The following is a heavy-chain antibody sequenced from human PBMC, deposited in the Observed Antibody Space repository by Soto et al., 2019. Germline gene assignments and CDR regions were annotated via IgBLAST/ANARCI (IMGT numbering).Heavy chain of an antibody. CDR3: ARNGRFTIFGVVNYYYYGMDV. CDR1: GYSFTNYW. V-gene: IGHV5-51*01. Sequence: GESLKISCKGSGYSFTNYWIAWVRQMPGKGLEWMGIIYPDDSDTRYSPSFQGQVTISVDKSISTAYLQWSSLKASDTAMYYCARNGRFTIFGVVNYYYYGMDVGGQGTTVTVSS. J-gene: IGHJ6*02. CDR2: IYPDDSDT. D-gene: IGHD3-3*01.